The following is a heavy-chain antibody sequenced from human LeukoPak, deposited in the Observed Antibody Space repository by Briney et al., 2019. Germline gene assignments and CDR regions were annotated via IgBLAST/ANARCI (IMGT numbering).Heavy chain of an antibody. CDR1: GGSISDYY. V-gene: IGHV4-59*01. CDR2: IYYSGST. Sequence: SETLSLTCTVSGGSISDYYWNWIRPPPGKGLEWTGYIYYSGSTTYNPSLKSRVTMSVDTAKNQFSLKLRSVTAADTAVYYCARGDFCSSTNCYLRPMDVWGKGTTVTVSS. J-gene: IGHJ6*03. D-gene: IGHD2-2*01. CDR3: ARGDFCSSTNCYLRPMDV.